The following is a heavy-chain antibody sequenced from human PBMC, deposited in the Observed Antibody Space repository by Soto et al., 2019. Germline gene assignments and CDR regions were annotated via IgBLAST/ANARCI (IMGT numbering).Heavy chain of an antibody. J-gene: IGHJ4*02. CDR2: ISGGGDGT. CDR1: GLTFSSYA. Sequence: EVQLLESGGGLVQPGGSLRLSCAASGLTFSSYAMTWVRQAPGMGLEWVSLISGGGDGTYYADSVKGRFTISRDNSKNTLYLQMNGLRAEDTAVYYCAKDSWGSTAVADQIDCWGQGTLVTVSS. D-gene: IGHD6-19*01. V-gene: IGHV3-23*01. CDR3: AKDSWGSTAVADQIDC.